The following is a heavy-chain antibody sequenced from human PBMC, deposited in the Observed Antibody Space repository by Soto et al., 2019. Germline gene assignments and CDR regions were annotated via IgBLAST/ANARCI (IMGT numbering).Heavy chain of an antibody. CDR2: IYNSGST. Sequence: QVQLQESGPGLVKPSQTLSLTCTVSGGSVSSGGYYCSWLRQHPGKGLEWIGHIYNSGSTYYSPSLKRRVTMSVDTSKNQFSLRLNSVTAADTAVYYCARDRTFPVSIGSYYYYAMDVWGQGTTVTVSS. D-gene: IGHD2-2*02. CDR1: GGSVSSGGYY. V-gene: IGHV4-31*03. J-gene: IGHJ6*02. CDR3: ARDRTFPVSIGSYYYYAMDV.